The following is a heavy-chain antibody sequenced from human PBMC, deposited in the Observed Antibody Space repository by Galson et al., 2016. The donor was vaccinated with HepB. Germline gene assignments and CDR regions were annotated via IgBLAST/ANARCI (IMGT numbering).Heavy chain of an antibody. D-gene: IGHD3-3*01. CDR2: ISHAYDGSKK. J-gene: IGHJ6*02. CDR3: AKDLAEYDYWRVGMDV. Sequence: SLRLSCAASGFTFSSYGMHWVRQAPGKGLEWVAVISHAYDGSKKYYADSVKGRFTISRDNSKNTLYLQMNSLRGEDTAVYYCAKDLAEYDYWRVGMDVWGQGTTVIAS. CDR1: GFTFSSYG. V-gene: IGHV3-30*18.